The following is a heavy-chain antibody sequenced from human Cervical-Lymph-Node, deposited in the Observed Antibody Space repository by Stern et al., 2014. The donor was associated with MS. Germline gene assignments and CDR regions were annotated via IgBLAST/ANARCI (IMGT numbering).Heavy chain of an antibody. D-gene: IGHD1-26*01. V-gene: IGHV1-69*01. CDR2: IIPIFGSA. CDR3: ARGELKEGLVRGMDV. J-gene: IGHJ6*02. CDR1: GGTFSSYA. Sequence: QVQLVQSGAEVKKPGSSVKVSCKASGGTFSSYAISWVRQPPGQGLERMGGIIPIFGSASYAQKFQGRVTITADESTSTAYMELSSLRSEDTAVYYCARGELKEGLVRGMDVWGQGTTVTVSS.